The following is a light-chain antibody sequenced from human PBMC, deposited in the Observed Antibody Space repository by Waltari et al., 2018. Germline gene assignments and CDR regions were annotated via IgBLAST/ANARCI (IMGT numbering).Light chain of an antibody. Sequence: EIVLTQSPGTLSLSPGERATLSCRASPTVRTTYLAWYQQKPGQAPTLLIYGASSRATGIPDRFSGSGSGTDFSLTISILEPEDFAVYYCQQYDISPLTFGGGTRVEIK. CDR1: PTVRTTY. CDR2: GAS. CDR3: QQYDISPLT. V-gene: IGKV3-20*01. J-gene: IGKJ4*01.